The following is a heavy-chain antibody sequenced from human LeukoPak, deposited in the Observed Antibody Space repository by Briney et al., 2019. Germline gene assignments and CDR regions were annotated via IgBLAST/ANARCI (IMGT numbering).Heavy chain of an antibody. CDR2: IKQDGSEK. CDR1: GGSISSYY. V-gene: IGHV3-7*01. Sequence: PSETLSLTCTVSGGSISSYYWSWVRQAPGKGLEWVANIKQDGSEKYYVDSVKGRFTISRDNAKNSLYLQMNSLRAEDTAVYYCARERYGSGSYYNSPIGYWGQGTLVTVSS. J-gene: IGHJ4*02. CDR3: ARERYGSGSYYNSPIGY. D-gene: IGHD3-10*01.